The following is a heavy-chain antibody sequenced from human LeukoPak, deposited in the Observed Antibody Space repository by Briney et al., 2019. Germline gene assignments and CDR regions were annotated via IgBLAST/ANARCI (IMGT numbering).Heavy chain of an antibody. D-gene: IGHD5-18*01. CDR3: AKPRIIRVYSYGFDY. CDR2: IWYDGSNK. V-gene: IGHV3-33*06. CDR1: GFTFSSYG. Sequence: GGSLRLSCAASGFTFSSYGMHWVRQAPGKGLEWVAVIWYDGSNKYYADSVKGRFTISRDNSKNTLYLQMNSLRAEDTAVYYCAKPRIIRVYSYGFDYWGQGTLVTVSS. J-gene: IGHJ4*02.